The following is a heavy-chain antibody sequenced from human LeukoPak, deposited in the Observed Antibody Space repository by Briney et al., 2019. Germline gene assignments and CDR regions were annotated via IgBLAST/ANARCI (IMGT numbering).Heavy chain of an antibody. CDR3: ARDYQGGFDP. V-gene: IGHV4-61*02. J-gene: IGHJ5*02. D-gene: IGHD2-2*01. CDR2: IYTSGST. Sequence: SQTLSLTCTVSGGSISSGSYYWRSIRQPAGKGLEWIGRIYTSGSTNYNPSLKSRVTISVDTSKNQFSLKLSSVTAADTAVYYCARDYQGGFDPWGQGTLVTVSS. CDR1: GGSISSGSYY.